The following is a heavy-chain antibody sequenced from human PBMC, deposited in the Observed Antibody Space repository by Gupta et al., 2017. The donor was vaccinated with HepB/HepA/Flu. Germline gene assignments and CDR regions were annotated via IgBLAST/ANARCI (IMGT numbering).Heavy chain of an antibody. Sequence: QVQLVQSGAELKKPGASVKVSCKASGYTFTSYGISWVRQAPGQGLEWMGWISAYNGKTNYAQKLQGRVTMTTDTSTSTAYMELRSLRSDDTAVYYCARDLGLAAAGDYYSYYGMDVWGQGTTVTVSS. V-gene: IGHV1-18*01. CDR3: ARDLGLAAAGDYYSYYGMDV. J-gene: IGHJ6*02. CDR1: GYTFTSYG. D-gene: IGHD6-13*01. CDR2: ISAYNGKT.